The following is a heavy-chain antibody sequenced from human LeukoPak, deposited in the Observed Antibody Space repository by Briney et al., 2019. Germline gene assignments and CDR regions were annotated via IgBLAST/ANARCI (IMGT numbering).Heavy chain of an antibody. V-gene: IGHV3-21*01. CDR2: ISSSSSYI. D-gene: IGHD2-15*01. CDR1: GFAFSSYS. CDR3: ARDKGIVVVVAPYYYYMDV. Sequence: GGSLRLSCAASGFAFSSYSMNLVRQAPGKGPEWVSSISSSSSYIYYADSVKGRFTISRDNAKNSLYLQMNSLRAEDTAVYYCARDKGIVVVVAPYYYYMDVWGKGTTVTVSS. J-gene: IGHJ6*03.